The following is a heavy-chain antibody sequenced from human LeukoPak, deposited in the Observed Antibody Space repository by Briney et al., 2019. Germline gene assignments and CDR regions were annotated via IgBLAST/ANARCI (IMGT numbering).Heavy chain of an antibody. V-gene: IGHV4-34*01. CDR3: ARGPDYGDYYYYYYGMDV. Sequence: SETLSLTCAVYGGSFSGYYWRWIRQPPGKGLEWIGDINHSGSTNYNPSLKSRVTISVDTSKNQFSLKLSSVTATDTAVYYCARGPDYGDYYYYYYGMDVWGQGTTVTVSS. D-gene: IGHD4-17*01. CDR2: INHSGST. J-gene: IGHJ6*02. CDR1: GGSFSGYY.